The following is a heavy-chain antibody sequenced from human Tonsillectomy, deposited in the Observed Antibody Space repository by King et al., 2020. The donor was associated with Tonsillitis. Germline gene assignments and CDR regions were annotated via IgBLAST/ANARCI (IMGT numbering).Heavy chain of an antibody. CDR3: ARDIAAAGLFDY. CDR1: GFTVSFYY. V-gene: IGHV3-66*01. J-gene: IGHJ4*02. D-gene: IGHD6-13*01. Sequence: QLVQSGGGLVQPGGSLRLSCAASGFTVSFYYMNWVRQAPGKGLEWVSVIYSGGSTYYADSVKGRFTISRDNSKNTLYLQMNSLRAEDTAVYYCARDIAAAGLFDYWGQGTLVTVSA. CDR2: IYSGGST.